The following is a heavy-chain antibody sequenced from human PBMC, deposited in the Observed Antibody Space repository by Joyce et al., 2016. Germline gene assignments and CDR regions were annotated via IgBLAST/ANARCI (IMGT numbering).Heavy chain of an antibody. V-gene: IGHV3-69-1*01. CDR3: ARGGQWMDHDS. CDR1: GFTFSVDD. D-gene: IGHD6-19*01. CDR2: ISRSSTI. J-gene: IGHJ4*02. Sequence: EVQLVESGGGLVQPGGSLRLSCAASGFTFSVDDMNWVRQTPGKGLEWVSYISRSSTIYYADSVKCRFTISRDNAKNSLYLQMTSLREEDTALYYCARGGQWMDHDSWGQGTLVTVSS.